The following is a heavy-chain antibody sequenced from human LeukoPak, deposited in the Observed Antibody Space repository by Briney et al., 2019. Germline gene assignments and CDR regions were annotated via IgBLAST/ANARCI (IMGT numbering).Heavy chain of an antibody. J-gene: IGHJ5*02. V-gene: IGHV1-46*01. CDR1: GYTFTSYG. D-gene: IGHD2-15*01. CDR2: INPSGGST. CDR3: ARDWPRPVVVAGGFDP. Sequence: GASVKVSCKASGYTFTSYGINWVRQAPGQGLEWMGIINPSGGSTSYAQKFQGRVTMTRDTSTSTVYMELSSLRSEDTAVYYCARDWPRPVVVAGGFDPWGQGTLVTVSS.